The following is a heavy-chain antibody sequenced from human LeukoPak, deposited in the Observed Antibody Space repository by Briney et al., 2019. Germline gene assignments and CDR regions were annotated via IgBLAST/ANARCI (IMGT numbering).Heavy chain of an antibody. V-gene: IGHV3-15*01. D-gene: IGHD5-12*01. CDR3: ATGPNSGYDHAFDV. CDR2: IKRNADGGTT. J-gene: IGHJ3*01. CDR1: GFTFSNTW. Sequence: GGSLRLSCAASGFTFSNTWMNWVRQAPGKGLEWVGRIKRNADGGTTDYAAPVKGRFIISRDNSKNTLYVQMNSLRAEDAAVYYCATGPNSGYDHAFDVWGQGTMVTVSS.